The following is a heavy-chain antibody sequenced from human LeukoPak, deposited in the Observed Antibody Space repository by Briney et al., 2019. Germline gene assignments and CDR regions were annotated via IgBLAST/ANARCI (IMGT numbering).Heavy chain of an antibody. CDR1: GXGYNFATYW. V-gene: IGHV5-10-1*01. CDR3: ARRSGNWNPIDY. Sequence: GDSLKISCRGSGXGYNFATYWIAWVRQMPGKGLEWMGTIDPSDSYTNYSPSFQGHVTISADKSVNTAYLQWSSLKASDTAMYYCARRSGNWNPIDYWGQGTLVTVSS. CDR2: IDPSDSYT. D-gene: IGHD1-20*01. J-gene: IGHJ4*02.